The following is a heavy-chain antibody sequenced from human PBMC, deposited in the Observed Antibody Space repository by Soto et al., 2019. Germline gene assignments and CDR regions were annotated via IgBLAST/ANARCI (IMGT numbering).Heavy chain of an antibody. D-gene: IGHD6-19*01. J-gene: IGHJ6*02. CDR3: ARWGTLAVAGTDRYYYYGMDV. CDR1: GGTFSSYA. V-gene: IGHV1-69*13. Sequence: SVKVSCKASGGTFSSYAISWVRQAPGQGLEWMGGIIPIFGTANYAQKFQGRVTITADESTSTAYMELSSLRSEDTAVYYCARWGTLAVAGTDRYYYYGMDVWGQGTTVTVSS. CDR2: IIPIFGTA.